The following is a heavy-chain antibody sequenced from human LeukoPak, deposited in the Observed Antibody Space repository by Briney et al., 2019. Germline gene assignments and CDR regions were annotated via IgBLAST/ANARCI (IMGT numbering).Heavy chain of an antibody. D-gene: IGHD4-17*01. CDR1: GFPFSGYP. Sequence: GGSLNLPCEALGFPFSGYPRSWARKAPGKGLEGVGGIRNKLNGYTTEYAASVKGRFTISGDESRNSLYLQMNSLRAEDTALYYCSRVAAGHYGEYDYWGQGTLVSVSS. CDR3: SRVAAGHYGEYDY. V-gene: IGHV3-72*01. CDR2: IRNKLNGYTT. J-gene: IGHJ4*02.